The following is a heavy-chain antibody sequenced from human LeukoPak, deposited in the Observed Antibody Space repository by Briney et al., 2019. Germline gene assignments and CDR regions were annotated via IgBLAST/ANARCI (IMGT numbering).Heavy chain of an antibody. V-gene: IGHV3-21*01. Sequence: GGSLRLSCAASGFTFSSYSMNWVRQAPGKGLEWVSSISSSSSYIYYADSVKGRFTISRDNAKNSLYLQMNSLRAEDTAVYYCARGGVSVADGDYWGQGTLVTVSS. CDR1: GFTFSSYS. CDR3: ARGGVSVADGDY. CDR2: ISSSSSYI. J-gene: IGHJ4*02. D-gene: IGHD6-19*01.